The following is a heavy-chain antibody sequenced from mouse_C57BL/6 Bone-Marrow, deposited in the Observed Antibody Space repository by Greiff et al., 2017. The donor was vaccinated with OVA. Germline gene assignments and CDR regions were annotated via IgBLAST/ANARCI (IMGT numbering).Heavy chain of an antibody. CDR3: ARVPSYYSNLFAY. CDR1: GFTFSSYA. D-gene: IGHD2-5*01. V-gene: IGHV5-4*03. CDR2: ISDGGSYT. J-gene: IGHJ3*01. Sequence: EVKLMESGGGLVKPGGSLKLSCAASGFTFSSYAMSWVRQTPEKRLEWVATISDGGSYTYYPDNVKGRFTISRDNAKNNLYLQMSHLKSEDTAMYYCARVPSYYSNLFAYWGQGTLVTVSA.